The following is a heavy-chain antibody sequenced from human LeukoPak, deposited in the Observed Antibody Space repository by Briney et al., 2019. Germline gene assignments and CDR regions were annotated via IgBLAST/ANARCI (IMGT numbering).Heavy chain of an antibody. Sequence: GGSLRLSCAASGFTFSNAWMSWVRQAPGKGLEWVGRIKSKTDGGTTDYATPVKGRFTISRDASKNTLYLQMNSLKTEDTAVYYCTTDVSQYYDFWCGYAPFDYWGQGTLVTVSS. J-gene: IGHJ4*02. CDR1: GFTFSNAW. CDR2: IKSKTDGGTT. CDR3: TTDVSQYYDFWCGYAPFDY. V-gene: IGHV3-15*01. D-gene: IGHD3-3*01.